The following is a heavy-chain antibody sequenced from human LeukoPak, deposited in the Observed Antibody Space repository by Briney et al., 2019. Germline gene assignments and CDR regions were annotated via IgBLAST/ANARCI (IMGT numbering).Heavy chain of an antibody. V-gene: IGHV3-23*01. D-gene: IGHD3-10*01. CDR3: AREPPVGLWFGDLNYGMDV. CDR1: GFTFSSYS. Sequence: PGGSLRLSCAASGFTFSSYSMNWVRQAPGKGLEWVSAISGSGGSTYYADSVKGRFTISRDNSKNTLYLQMNSLRAEDTAVYYCAREPPVGLWFGDLNYGMDVWGQGTTVTVSS. CDR2: ISGSGGST. J-gene: IGHJ6*02.